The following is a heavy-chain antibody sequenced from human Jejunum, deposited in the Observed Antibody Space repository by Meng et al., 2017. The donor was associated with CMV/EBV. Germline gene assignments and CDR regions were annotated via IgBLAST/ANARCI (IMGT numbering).Heavy chain of an antibody. V-gene: IGHV3-30*02. CDR3: AKDKGVTTLDY. CDR2: IRNDGSNK. J-gene: IGHJ4*02. D-gene: IGHD1/OR15-1a*01. CDR1: GIRFSISG. Sequence: VVLVGCGGGVVQHGGSMTMSCESSGIRFSISGMHWVGQGPGKGLEWVAFIRNDGSNKYYAASVTGRFTISRDNSKNTVYLQMNSLTTEDTAVYYCAKDKGVTTLDYWGQGTLVTVSS.